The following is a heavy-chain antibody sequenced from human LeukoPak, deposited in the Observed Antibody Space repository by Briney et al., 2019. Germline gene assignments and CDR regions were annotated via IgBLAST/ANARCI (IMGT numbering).Heavy chain of an antibody. D-gene: IGHD3/OR15-3a*01. V-gene: IGHV3-53*01. Sequence: GGSLRLSCAASGFTVSSNYMSWVRQAPGKGLEWVSVIYSGGSTYYADSVKGRFTISRDNSGNTLSLQMNSLRVDDTAVYYCASRTWTGAGYYAFDIWGQGTMVTVSS. CDR2: IYSGGST. CDR1: GFTVSSNY. CDR3: ASRTWTGAGYYAFDI. J-gene: IGHJ3*02.